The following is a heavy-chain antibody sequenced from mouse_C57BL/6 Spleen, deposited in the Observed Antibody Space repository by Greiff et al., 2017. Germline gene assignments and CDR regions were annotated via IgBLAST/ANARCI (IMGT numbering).Heavy chain of an antibody. V-gene: IGHV1-54*01. J-gene: IGHJ4*01. D-gene: IGHD1-1*01. CDR1: GYAFTNYL. Sequence: VQLQQSGAELVRPGTSVKVSCKASGYAFTNYLIEWVKQRPGQGLEWIGVINPGSGGTNYNEKFKGKATLTADKSSSTAYMQLSSLTSEDSAVYFCARGHYYGSSPYAMDYRGQGTSVTVSS. CDR3: ARGHYYGSSPYAMDY. CDR2: INPGSGGT.